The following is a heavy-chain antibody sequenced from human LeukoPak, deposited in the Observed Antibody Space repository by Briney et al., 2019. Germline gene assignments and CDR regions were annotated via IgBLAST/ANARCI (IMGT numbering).Heavy chain of an antibody. V-gene: IGHV1-2*02. J-gene: IGHJ5*02. Sequence: ASVKVSCKASGYTFTGYYMHWVRQAPGQGLEWMGWINTNSGGTNYAQKFQGRVTMTRDTSISTAYMELSRLRSDDTAVYYCARGPRWNNWNRVSGNWFDPWGQGTLVTVSS. CDR2: INTNSGGT. CDR3: ARGPRWNNWNRVSGNWFDP. D-gene: IGHD1-1*01. CDR1: GYTFTGYY.